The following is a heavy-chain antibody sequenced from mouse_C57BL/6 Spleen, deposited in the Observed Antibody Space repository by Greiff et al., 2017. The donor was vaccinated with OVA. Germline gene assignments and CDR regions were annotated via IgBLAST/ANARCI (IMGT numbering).Heavy chain of an antibody. CDR2: IFPGSGST. CDR3: ARSGDWIFITTASSRDYAMDY. J-gene: IGHJ4*01. V-gene: IGHV1-75*01. CDR1: GYTFTDYY. D-gene: IGHD1-1*01. Sequence: QVQLQQSGPELVKPGASVKISCKASGYTFTDYYINWVKQRPGQGLEWIGWIFPGSGSTYYNEKFKGKATLTVDKSSSTAYMLLSSLTSEDSAVYFCARSGDWIFITTASSRDYAMDYWGQGTSVTVSS.